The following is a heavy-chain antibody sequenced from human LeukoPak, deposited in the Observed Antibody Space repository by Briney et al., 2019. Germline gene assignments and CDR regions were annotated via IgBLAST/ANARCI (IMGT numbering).Heavy chain of an antibody. CDR3: ARVKRYSSGWYFGY. CDR2: ISAYNGNT. CDR1: GYTFTSYG. V-gene: IGHV1-18*01. D-gene: IGHD6-19*01. J-gene: IGHJ4*02. Sequence: ASVKVSCKASGYTFTSYGICWVRQAPRQGLEWMGWISAYNGNTNYAQKLQGRVTMTTDTSTSTAYMELRSLRSDDTAVYYCARVKRYSSGWYFGYWGQGTLVTVSS.